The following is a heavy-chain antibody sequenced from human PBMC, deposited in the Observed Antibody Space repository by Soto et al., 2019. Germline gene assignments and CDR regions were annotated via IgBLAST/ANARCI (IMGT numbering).Heavy chain of an antibody. V-gene: IGHV3-23*01. CDR1: GFTFRSYA. CDR2: ISGSGIST. CDR3: ARAPRGYCSGGSCYCPDY. D-gene: IGHD2-15*01. Sequence: GGSLRLSCAASGFTFRSYAMSWVRQAPGKGPEWVSGISGSGISTHYADSVKGRFTVSRDNSKNTLYLQMNSLRAEDTAVYYSARAPRGYCSGGSCYCPDYWGQGTLVTVSS. J-gene: IGHJ4*02.